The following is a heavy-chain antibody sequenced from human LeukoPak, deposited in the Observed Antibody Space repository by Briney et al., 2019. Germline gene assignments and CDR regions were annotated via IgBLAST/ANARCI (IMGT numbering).Heavy chain of an antibody. V-gene: IGHV1-46*01. CDR2: INPSGGST. Sequence: ASVKVSCKASGYTFTSYYMHWVRQAPGQGLEWMGIINPSGGSTSYAQKFQGRVTMTRNTSISTAYMELSSLRSEDTAVYYCPRGGLSGRDIWGQGTMVTVSS. CDR3: PRGGLSGRDI. J-gene: IGHJ3*02. D-gene: IGHD1-26*01. CDR1: GYTFTSYY.